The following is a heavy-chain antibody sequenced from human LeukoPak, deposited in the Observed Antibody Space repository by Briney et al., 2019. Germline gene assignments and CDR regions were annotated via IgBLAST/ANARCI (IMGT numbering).Heavy chain of an antibody. CDR2: LYKTGST. CDR1: GGSISSYY. D-gene: IGHD3-22*01. V-gene: IGHV4-4*07. J-gene: IGHJ6*03. Sequence: SETLSLTCTVSGGSISSYYGSWIRQPGARALEWGMRLYKTGSTNYNHSLKSRVTITVDKSKTHFSLKLSSVTATDTAASYCARTSSGYYHYFHDYYMDVWGKGTTVTVSS. CDR3: ARTSSGYYHYFHDYYMDV.